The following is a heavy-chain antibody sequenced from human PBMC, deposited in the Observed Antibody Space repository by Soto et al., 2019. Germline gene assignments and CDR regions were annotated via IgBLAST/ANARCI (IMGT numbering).Heavy chain of an antibody. CDR1: GFTFSSYG. D-gene: IGHD6-19*01. CDR3: VCDSGSGWYLNWFDP. Sequence: PGGSLRLSCAASGFTFSSYGRHGVRQAPGKGLEWVAVISHDGSNNYNRDSVKGGVTSSGDNANDTVYLQMTSLRAEDTAVYYCVCDSGSGWYLNWFDPWGQGTLVTVSS. CDR2: ISHDGSNN. J-gene: IGHJ5*02. V-gene: IGHV3-30*19.